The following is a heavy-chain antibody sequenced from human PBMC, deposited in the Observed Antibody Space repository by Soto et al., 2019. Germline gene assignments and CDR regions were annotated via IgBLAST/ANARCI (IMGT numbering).Heavy chain of an antibody. J-gene: IGHJ4*02. CDR2: ISGSGGST. Sequence: GESLKISCAASGFTFSSYAMSWVRQAPGKGLEWVSAISGSGGSTYYADSVKGRFTISRDNSKNTLYLQMNSLRAEDTAVYYCAKGNREQQLVRNYFDYWGQGTLVTVSS. CDR3: AKGNREQQLVRNYFDY. CDR1: GFTFSSYA. V-gene: IGHV3-23*01. D-gene: IGHD6-13*01.